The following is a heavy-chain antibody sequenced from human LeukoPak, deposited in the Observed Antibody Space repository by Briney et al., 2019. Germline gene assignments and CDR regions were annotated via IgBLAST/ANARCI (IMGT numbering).Heavy chain of an antibody. J-gene: IGHJ6*04. D-gene: IGHD6-25*01. CDR1: GFTFSSYA. V-gene: IGHV3-23*01. CDR3: ARDGTPSYSSGWVYMDV. Sequence: PGGSLRLSCAASGFTFSSYAMSWVRQAPGKGLEWVSVKGRFTISRDNSKNTLYLQMNSLRGEDTAVYYCARDGTPSYSSGWVYMDVWGKGTTVTISS.